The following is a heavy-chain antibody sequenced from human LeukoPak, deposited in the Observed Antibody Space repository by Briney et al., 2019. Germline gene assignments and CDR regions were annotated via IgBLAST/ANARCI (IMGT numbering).Heavy chain of an antibody. D-gene: IGHD1-26*01. CDR2: IIPIFGTA. V-gene: IGHV1-69*13. CDR1: GGTFSSYA. CDR3: ARDLVGATDAFDI. Sequence: SVKVSCKASGGTFSSYAISWARQAPGQGLEWMGGIIPIFGTANYAQKFQGRVTITADESTSTAYMELSSLRSEDTAVYYCARDLVGATDAFDIWGQGTMVTVSS. J-gene: IGHJ3*02.